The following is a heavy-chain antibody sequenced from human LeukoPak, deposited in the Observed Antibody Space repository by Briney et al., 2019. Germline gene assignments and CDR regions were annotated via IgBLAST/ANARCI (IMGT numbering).Heavy chain of an antibody. CDR3: ARDVGRAAWFGESHFDY. J-gene: IGHJ4*02. Sequence: SETLSLTCTVSGGSVSSYYWSWIRQPPGKGLEWIGYIYYTGSTNYNPSLKSRVTMSVDTSKNQFSPKLNSVTAADTAVYFCARDVGRAAWFGESHFDYWGQGTLVTVSS. D-gene: IGHD3-10*01. V-gene: IGHV4-59*02. CDR2: IYYTGST. CDR1: GGSVSSYY.